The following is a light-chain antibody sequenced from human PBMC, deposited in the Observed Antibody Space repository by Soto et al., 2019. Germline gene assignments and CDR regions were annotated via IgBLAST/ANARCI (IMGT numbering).Light chain of an antibody. J-gene: IGLJ1*01. CDR2: EVT. CDR1: SSDVGAYNY. V-gene: IGLV2-8*01. CDR3: SSYSGFNNFV. Sequence: QSVLTQPPSASGSPGQSVTISCTGTSSDVGAYNYVSWYQQHPGKAPKLMIYEVTNRPSGVPDRFSASKSGNTASLTVSGLQAEDEADYFCSSYSGFNNFVFGTGNKVTVL.